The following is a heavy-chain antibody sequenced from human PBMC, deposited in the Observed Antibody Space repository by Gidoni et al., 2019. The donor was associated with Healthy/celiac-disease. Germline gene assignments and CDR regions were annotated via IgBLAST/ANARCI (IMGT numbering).Heavy chain of an antibody. Sequence: QVQLVESAGGVVQPGRSLSLSCAASSFPFSRSAMPWVRQGPGKGLEWVAVISYDGSNKYYADSVKGRFTISRDNAKNTLYLQMNSLRAEDTAVYYCARDLRDIVVVPAAHGFDYWGQGTLVTVSS. D-gene: IGHD2-2*01. CDR2: ISYDGSNK. CDR1: SFPFSRSA. J-gene: IGHJ4*02. CDR3: ARDLRDIVVVPAAHGFDY. V-gene: IGHV3-30-3*01.